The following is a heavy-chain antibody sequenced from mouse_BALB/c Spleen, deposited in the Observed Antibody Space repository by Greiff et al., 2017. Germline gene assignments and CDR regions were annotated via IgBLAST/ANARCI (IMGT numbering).Heavy chain of an antibody. V-gene: IGHV2-6-7*01. J-gene: IGHJ4*01. CDR2: IWGDGST. Sequence: QVQLKQSGPGLVAPSQSLSITCTVSGFSLTGYGVNWVRQPPGKGLEWLGMIWGDGSTDYNSALKSRLSISKDNSKSQVFLKMNSLQTDDTARYYCAREPFYYDYDGAMDYWGQGTSVTVSS. CDR1: GFSLTGYG. D-gene: IGHD2-4*01. CDR3: AREPFYYDYDGAMDY.